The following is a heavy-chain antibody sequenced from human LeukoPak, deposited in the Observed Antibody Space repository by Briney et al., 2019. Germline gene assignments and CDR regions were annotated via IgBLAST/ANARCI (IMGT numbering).Heavy chain of an antibody. CDR2: IYYSGST. CDR3: ARDLRSYGFDY. V-gene: IGHV4-59*01. CDR1: GGSISSYY. D-gene: IGHD5-18*01. J-gene: IGHJ4*02. Sequence: SETLSLICTVSGGSISSYYWSWIRQPPGKGLEWIGYIYYSGSTNYNPSLKSRVTISVDTSKNQFSLKLSSVTAADTAVYYCARDLRSYGFDYWGQGTLVTVSS.